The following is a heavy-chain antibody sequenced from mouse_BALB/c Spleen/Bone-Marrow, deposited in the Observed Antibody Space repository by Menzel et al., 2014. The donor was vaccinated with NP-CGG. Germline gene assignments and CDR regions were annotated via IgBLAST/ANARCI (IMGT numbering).Heavy chain of an antibody. CDR2: ISYSGST. J-gene: IGHJ2*01. CDR3: ARSRNYYGNSLDY. D-gene: IGHD2-1*01. CDR1: GDSITSGY. V-gene: IGHV3-8*02. Sequence: VHVKQSGPSLVKPSQTLSLTCSVTGDSITSGYWNWIRKFPGNKLEYMGYISYSGSTYYNPSLKSRISITRDTSKNQYYLQLNSVTTEDTATYYCARSRNYYGNSLDYSGQGTTLTVSS.